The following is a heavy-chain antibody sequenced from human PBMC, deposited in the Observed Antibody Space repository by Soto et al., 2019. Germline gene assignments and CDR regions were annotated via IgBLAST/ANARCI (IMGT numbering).Heavy chain of an antibody. V-gene: IGHV4-59*01. CDR1: GGSFSGYY. J-gene: IGHJ5*02. CDR2: IYYSGST. CDR3: ARGHRLFPNP. Sequence: SETLSLTCAVYGGSFSGYYWSWIRQPPGKGLEWIGYIYYSGSTNYNPSLKSRVTISVDTSKNQFSLKLSSVTAADTAVYYCARGHRLFPNPWGQGTLVTVSS.